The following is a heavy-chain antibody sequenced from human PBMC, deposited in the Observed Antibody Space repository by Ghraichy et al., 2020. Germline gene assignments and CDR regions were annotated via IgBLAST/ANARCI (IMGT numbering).Heavy chain of an antibody. Sequence: GGSLRLSCAASGFTFSTYTMHWVRQAPGKGLEWVSSISKSSAYIYYRDSVKGRFTISRDNAENSLYLQMIGLRVGDTAVYYCARCLRFCNSVSCHDYYYGVDVWGQGTTVTVSS. J-gene: IGHJ6*02. CDR3: ARCLRFCNSVSCHDYYYGVDV. V-gene: IGHV3-21*01. CDR2: ISKSSAYI. D-gene: IGHD2/OR15-2a*01. CDR1: GFTFSTYT.